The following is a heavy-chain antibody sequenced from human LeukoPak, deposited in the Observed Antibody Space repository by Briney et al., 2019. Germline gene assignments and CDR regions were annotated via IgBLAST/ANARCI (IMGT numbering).Heavy chain of an antibody. D-gene: IGHD2-15*01. Sequence: PSETLSLTCTVSGGSISSYYWSWIRQPPGKGLEWIGYIYYSGSTNYNPSLKSRVTISVDTSKNQFSLKLSSVTAADTAVYYCARGGGQSYYYYYMDVWGKGTTVTVSS. V-gene: IGHV4-59*01. J-gene: IGHJ6*03. CDR3: ARGGGQSYYYYYMDV. CDR1: GGSISSYY. CDR2: IYYSGST.